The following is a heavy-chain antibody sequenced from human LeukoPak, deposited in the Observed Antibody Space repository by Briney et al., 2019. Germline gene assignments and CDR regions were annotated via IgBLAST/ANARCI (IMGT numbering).Heavy chain of an antibody. CDR2: INPNSGGT. V-gene: IGHV1-2*02. CDR1: GYTFTDYY. CDR3: ARVSLYYYDSSGYKMPLNHYYYYMDV. J-gene: IGHJ6*03. Sequence: ASVKVSCKASGYTFTDYYMHWVRQAPGQGLEWMGWINPNSGGTNYAQKFQGRVTMTRDTSISTAYMELSRLRSDDTAVYYCARVSLYYYDSSGYKMPLNHYYYYMDVWGKGTTVTVSS. D-gene: IGHD3-22*01.